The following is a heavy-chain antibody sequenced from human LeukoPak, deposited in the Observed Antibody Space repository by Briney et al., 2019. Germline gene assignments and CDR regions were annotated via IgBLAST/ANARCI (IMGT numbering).Heavy chain of an antibody. CDR1: TFTFSSYW. Sequence: GGSLRLSCAASTFTFSSYWMTWVRHVPGKGLEWVANIKQDGSEKNYVDSVKGRFTISRDNAKNSLYLQMNSLRSEDTAVYYCARSSNGAFDYWGQGTLVTVAS. CDR2: IKQDGSEK. J-gene: IGHJ4*02. V-gene: IGHV3-7*01. D-gene: IGHD3-10*01. CDR3: ARSSNGAFDY.